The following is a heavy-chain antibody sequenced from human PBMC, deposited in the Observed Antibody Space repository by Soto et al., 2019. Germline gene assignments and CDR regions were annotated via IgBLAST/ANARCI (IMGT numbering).Heavy chain of an antibody. D-gene: IGHD6-13*01. CDR1: GFTFGDFA. J-gene: IGHJ5*02. V-gene: IGHV3-49*05. CDR3: SKSEFASSWSGFDP. Sequence: EVQLVESGGGLVKLGRSLRLSCTSSGFTFGDFAISWFRQAPGKGLEWVGLIRSKTYGGTTEYAASVKGRSSISRDDSKNIAYLDMNALKTEDTAVYYCSKSEFASSWSGFDPWGQGTLVAVSS. CDR2: IRSKTYGGTT.